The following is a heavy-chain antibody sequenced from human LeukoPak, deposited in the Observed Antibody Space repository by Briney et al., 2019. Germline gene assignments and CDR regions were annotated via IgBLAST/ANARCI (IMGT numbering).Heavy chain of an antibody. J-gene: IGHJ2*01. Sequence: SETLSLTCTVSGGSISSYYWSWIRQPPGKGLEWIGHIYYSGSTNYNPSLKSRVTISVDTSKNQFSLKLTSVTAADTAVYYCARDPAGYFDLWGRGTLATVSS. CDR3: ARDPAGYFDL. V-gene: IGHV4-59*01. CDR2: IYYSGST. CDR1: GGSISSYY.